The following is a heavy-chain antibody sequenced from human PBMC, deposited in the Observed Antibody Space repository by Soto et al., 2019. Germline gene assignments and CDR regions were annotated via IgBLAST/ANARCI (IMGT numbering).Heavy chain of an antibody. D-gene: IGHD3-9*01. V-gene: IGHV1-24*01. CDR3: ATATLSLRYFDWSY. CDR1: GYSLTELF. Sequence: GAPAEVGCKGSGYSLTELFMARGRKTPGKGLEWMGGFDPEDGETIYAQKFQGRVTMTEDTSTDTAYMELSSLRSEDTAVYYCATATLSLRYFDWSYWGQGTLVTVSS. CDR2: FDPEDGET. J-gene: IGHJ4*02.